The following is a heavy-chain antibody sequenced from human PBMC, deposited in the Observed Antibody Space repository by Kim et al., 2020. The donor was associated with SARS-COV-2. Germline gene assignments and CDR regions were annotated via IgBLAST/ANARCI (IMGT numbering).Heavy chain of an antibody. Sequence: VKCRLTISRDNAKKSLYLQMNSLRAEDTALYYCAKDRRRFLEWYYYYGMDVWGQGTTVTVSS. V-gene: IGHV3-9*01. J-gene: IGHJ6*02. CDR3: AKDRRRFLEWYYYYGMDV. D-gene: IGHD3-3*01.